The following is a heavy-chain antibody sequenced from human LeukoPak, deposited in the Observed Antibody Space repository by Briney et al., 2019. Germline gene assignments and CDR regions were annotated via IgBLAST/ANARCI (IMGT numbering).Heavy chain of an antibody. D-gene: IGHD3-10*01. CDR2: IYYSGST. CDR3: ARDRGAVTGSGGAFDY. Sequence: SETLSLTCTVSGGSISSYYWSWIRQPPGKGLEWIGYIYYSGSTNYNPSLKSRVTISVDTSKNQFSLKLSSVTAADTAMYYYARDRGAVTGSGGAFDYWGQGTLVTVSS. CDR1: GGSISSYY. V-gene: IGHV4-59*12. J-gene: IGHJ4*02.